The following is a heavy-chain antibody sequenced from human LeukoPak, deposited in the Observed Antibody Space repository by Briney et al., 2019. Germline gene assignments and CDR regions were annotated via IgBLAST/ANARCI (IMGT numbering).Heavy chain of an antibody. V-gene: IGHV4-38-2*02. CDR1: GYSISSGYY. J-gene: IGHJ2*01. D-gene: IGHD3-22*01. CDR3: ARDPQIVDRRSYWYFDL. Sequence: SETLSLTCAVSGYSISSGYYWGWIRQPPGKGLEWIGSIYHSGSTYYNPSLKSRVTISVNTSKNQFSLKLSSVTAADTAVYYCARDPQIVDRRSYWYFDLWGRGTLVTVSS. CDR2: IYHSGST.